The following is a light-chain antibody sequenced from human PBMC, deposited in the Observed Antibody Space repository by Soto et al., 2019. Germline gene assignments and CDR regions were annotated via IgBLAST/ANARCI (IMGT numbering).Light chain of an antibody. Sequence: EIVMTQSPATLSVSPGERATLSCRASQSVSSNLAWYQQKPGQAPRLLIYGASTRATGIPAWFSGSGSGTEFTLTISGLQAEGCVVYYCQQYSNWPPLTFGQGIKVE. CDR3: QQYSNWPPLT. CDR2: GAS. V-gene: IGKV3-15*01. J-gene: IGKJ1*01. CDR1: QSVSSN.